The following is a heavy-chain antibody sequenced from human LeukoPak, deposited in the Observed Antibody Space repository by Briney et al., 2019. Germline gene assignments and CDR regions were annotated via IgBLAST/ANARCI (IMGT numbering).Heavy chain of an antibody. CDR2: ISYGGSSE. J-gene: IGHJ4*02. CDR3: AKTPDHRGYFAAFDY. D-gene: IGHD3-22*01. Sequence: PGGSLRLSCVASGFTFSSYGMHWVRQAPGKGLEWVAFISYGGSSENIADSVKGRFIISRDNSKNTLNLQMNSLRAEDTAVYYCAKTPDHRGYFAAFDYWGQGTLVTVSS. V-gene: IGHV3-30*18. CDR1: GFTFSSYG.